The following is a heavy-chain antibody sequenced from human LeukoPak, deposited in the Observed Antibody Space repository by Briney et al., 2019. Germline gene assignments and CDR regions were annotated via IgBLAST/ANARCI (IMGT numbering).Heavy chain of an antibody. V-gene: IGHV1-69*13. CDR1: GGTFSSYA. Sequence: GASVKVSCKASGGTFSSYAISWVRQAPGQGLEWMGGIIPIFGTANYAQKFQGRVTITADESTSTAYMELSSLRSEDTAVYYCARPPKGSSGWYNFDYWGQGTLVTVSS. CDR2: IIPIFGTA. CDR3: ARPPKGSSGWYNFDY. D-gene: IGHD6-19*01. J-gene: IGHJ4*02.